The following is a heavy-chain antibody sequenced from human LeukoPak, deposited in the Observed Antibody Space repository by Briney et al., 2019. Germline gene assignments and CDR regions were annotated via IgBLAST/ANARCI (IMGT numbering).Heavy chain of an antibody. CDR2: ISAYNGNT. CDR1: GGTFSSYA. D-gene: IGHD3-3*01. Sequence: GASVKVSCKASGGTFSSYAISWVRQAPGQGREWMGWISAYNGNTNYAQKLQGRVTMTTDTSTSTAYMELRSLRSDDTAVYYCARCLLWENPAEDTFDIWGQGTMVTVSS. CDR3: ARCLLWENPAEDTFDI. J-gene: IGHJ3*02. V-gene: IGHV1-18*01.